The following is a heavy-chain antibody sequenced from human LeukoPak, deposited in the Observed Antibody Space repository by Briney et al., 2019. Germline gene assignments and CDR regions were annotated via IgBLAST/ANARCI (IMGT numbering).Heavy chain of an antibody. D-gene: IGHD3-9*01. CDR2: INHSGST. CDR3: ARAYDILTGYYSDY. J-gene: IGHJ4*02. V-gene: IGHV4-34*01. CDR1: GGSFSGYY. Sequence: PSETLSLTCAVYGGSFSGYYWSWIRQPPGKGPEWIGEINHSGSTNYNPSLKSRVTISVDTSKNQFSLKLSSVTAADTAVYYCARAYDILTGYYSDYWGQGTLVTVSS.